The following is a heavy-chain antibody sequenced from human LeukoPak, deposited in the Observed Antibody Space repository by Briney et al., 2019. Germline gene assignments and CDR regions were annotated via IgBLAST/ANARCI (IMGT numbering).Heavy chain of an antibody. Sequence: ASVKVSCKVSGYTLTELSMHWVRQAPGKGLEWMGGFDPEDGETIYAQKFQGRVAMTEDTSTDTAYMELSSLRSEDTAVYYCATAVYGSGSYHPPLDYWGQGTLVTVSS. D-gene: IGHD3-10*01. V-gene: IGHV1-24*01. CDR3: ATAVYGSGSYHPPLDY. J-gene: IGHJ4*02. CDR1: GYTLTELS. CDR2: FDPEDGET.